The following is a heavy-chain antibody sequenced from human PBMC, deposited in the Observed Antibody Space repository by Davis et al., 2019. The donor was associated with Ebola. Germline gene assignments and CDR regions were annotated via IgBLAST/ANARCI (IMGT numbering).Heavy chain of an antibody. J-gene: IGHJ4*02. Sequence: GESLKISCAASGFTFSSYSMNWVRQAPGKGLEWVSYISNSSSTIYYADSVKGRFTISRDNAKNSLYLQMNSLRDEDTAVYYCARERRAQLARGLEQPVDYWGQGTLVTVSS. CDR1: GFTFSSYS. CDR2: ISNSSSTI. V-gene: IGHV3-48*02. CDR3: ARERRAQLARGLEQPVDY. D-gene: IGHD1/OR15-1a*01.